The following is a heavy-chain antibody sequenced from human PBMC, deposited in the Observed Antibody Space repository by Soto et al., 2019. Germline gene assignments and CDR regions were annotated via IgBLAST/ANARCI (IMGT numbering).Heavy chain of an antibody. D-gene: IGHD1-7*01. CDR3: ARGVTNWNYVAVHYYYGMDV. Sequence: GASVKVSCKASGGTFSSYAISWVRQAPGQGLEWMGGIIPIFGTANYAQKFQGRVTITADESTSTAYMELSSLRSEDTAVYYCARGVTNWNYVAVHYYYGMDVWGQGTTVTVSS. V-gene: IGHV1-69*13. J-gene: IGHJ6*02. CDR1: GGTFSSYA. CDR2: IIPIFGTA.